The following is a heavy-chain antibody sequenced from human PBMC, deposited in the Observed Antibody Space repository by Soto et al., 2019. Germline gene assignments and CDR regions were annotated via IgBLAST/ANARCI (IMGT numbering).Heavy chain of an antibody. Sequence: QVQLVQSGAEVKKPGASVKVSCKTSGYMFTSYGINWVRQAPGQGLEWMGWISPYNGNTNYDQKFPGRATMTTEISTSTVYMELWSLRSDDTAVYYCAREVGHSSGWYVNWGQGTLVSVSS. CDR2: ISPYNGNT. CDR3: AREVGHSSGWYVN. D-gene: IGHD6-19*01. J-gene: IGHJ4*02. CDR1: GYMFTSYG. V-gene: IGHV1-18*01.